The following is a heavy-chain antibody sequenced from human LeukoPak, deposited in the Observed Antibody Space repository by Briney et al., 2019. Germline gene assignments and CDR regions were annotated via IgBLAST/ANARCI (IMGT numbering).Heavy chain of an antibody. CDR2: IKSETDGGTT. CDR3: TTDPPPKEYYYDSSGYPSDY. J-gene: IGHJ4*02. CDR1: GFTFSNAW. Sequence: GGSLRLSCAASGFTFSNAWMSWVRQAPGKGLEWVGRIKSETDGGTTDYAAPVKGRFTTSRDDSKNTLYLQMNSLKTEDTAVYYCTTDPPPKEYYYDSSGYPSDYWGQGTLVTVSS. V-gene: IGHV3-15*01. D-gene: IGHD3-22*01.